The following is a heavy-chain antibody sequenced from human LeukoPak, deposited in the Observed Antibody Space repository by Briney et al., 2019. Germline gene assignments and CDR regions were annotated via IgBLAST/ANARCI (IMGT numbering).Heavy chain of an antibody. CDR3: SYYYDSSGYYYGTDAFDI. CDR2: INHSGST. J-gene: IGHJ3*02. Sequence: SETLSLTCAVYGGSFSGYYWSWIRQPPGKGLEWIGEINHSGSTNYNPSFKSRVTISVDTSKNQFSLKLSSVTAADTAVYYCSYYYDSSGYYYGTDAFDIWGQGTMVTVSS. D-gene: IGHD3-22*01. CDR1: GGSFSGYY. V-gene: IGHV4-34*01.